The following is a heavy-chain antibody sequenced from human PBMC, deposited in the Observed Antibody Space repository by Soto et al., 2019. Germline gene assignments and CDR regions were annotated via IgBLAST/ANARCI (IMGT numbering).Heavy chain of an antibody. CDR3: ASGTRWSTDYYFDY. CDR1: GFTFSSYD. V-gene: IGHV3-13*01. CDR2: IGTAGDT. Sequence: EVQLVESGGGLVQPGGSLRLSCAASGFTFSSYDMHWVRQATGKGLEWVSAIGTAGDTYYPGSVKGRFTISRENAKNSLYLQMNSLRAGDTAVYYCASGTRWSTDYYFDYWGQGTLVTVSS. D-gene: IGHD3-3*01. J-gene: IGHJ4*02.